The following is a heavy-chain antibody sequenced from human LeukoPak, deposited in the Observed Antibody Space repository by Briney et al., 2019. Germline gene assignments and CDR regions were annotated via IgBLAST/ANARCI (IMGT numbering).Heavy chain of an antibody. Sequence: ASVKVSCKASGYTFTGHYMYWVRQAPGQGLEWMGWISAYNGNTNYAQKLQGRVTMTTDTSTSTAYMELRSLRSDDTAVYYCARDWNDSSGYGAFDIWGQGTMVTVSS. CDR1: GYTFTGHY. J-gene: IGHJ3*02. CDR3: ARDWNDSSGYGAFDI. V-gene: IGHV1-18*01. D-gene: IGHD3-22*01. CDR2: ISAYNGNT.